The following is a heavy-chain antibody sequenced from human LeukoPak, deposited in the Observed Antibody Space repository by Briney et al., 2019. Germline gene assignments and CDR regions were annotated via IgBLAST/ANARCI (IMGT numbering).Heavy chain of an antibody. CDR3: ARDLESRATAMANVGFDY. V-gene: IGHV3-53*04. CDR1: GFTVSSNF. CDR2: IYSGGST. Sequence: PGGSLRLSCAASGFTVSSNFMSWVRQAPGEGLEWVSVIYSGGSTYYADSVKGRFTISRHNSKNTLYLQMNSLRAEDTAVYYCARDLESRATAMANVGFDYWGQGTLVTVSS. J-gene: IGHJ4*02. D-gene: IGHD5-18*01.